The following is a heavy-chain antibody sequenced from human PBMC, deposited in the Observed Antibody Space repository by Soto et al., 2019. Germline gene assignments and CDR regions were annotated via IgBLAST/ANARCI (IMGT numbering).Heavy chain of an antibody. CDR2: IYWDDDK. D-gene: IGHD2-2*01. CDR3: AHRPRYCIDTTCHYLPFDV. J-gene: IGHJ3*01. Sequence: QITLKESGPTLVKPTQTLALTCTFSGFSLTTTGVGVGWIRQPPGKALEWLALIYWDDDKRYSPSLKSRLTSTKHTSKNQVILTMTNMAPVDTATYFCAHRPRYCIDTTCHYLPFDVWGQGTMVTVSS. CDR1: GFSLTTTGVG. V-gene: IGHV2-5*02.